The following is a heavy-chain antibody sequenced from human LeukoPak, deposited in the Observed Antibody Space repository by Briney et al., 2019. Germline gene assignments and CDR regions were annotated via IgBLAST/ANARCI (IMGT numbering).Heavy chain of an antibody. J-gene: IGHJ4*02. Sequence: GGSLRLSCTASGYIFSSYGIHWVRQAPGKGLHWVTFIRYDGTNQYYADSVKGRFTVSRDNSQNTVYLQMNSLRPDDTAIYYCAKDAYGALDYWAREPWSASPQ. V-gene: IGHV3-30*02. CDR1: GYIFSSYG. D-gene: IGHD4-17*01. CDR2: IRYDGTNQ. CDR3: AKDAYGALDY.